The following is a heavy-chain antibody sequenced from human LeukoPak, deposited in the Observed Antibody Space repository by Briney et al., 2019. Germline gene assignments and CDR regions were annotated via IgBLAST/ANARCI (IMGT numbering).Heavy chain of an antibody. CDR2: INGDGSRT. V-gene: IGHV3-74*01. CDR3: AREASQDYFDY. J-gene: IGHJ4*02. Sequence: GGSLRLSCAASGFSFSSYWMHWVRQAPGKGLVWVSRINGDGSRTYYTDSAKGRFTISRDNAKNTLHVQMNGLRAEDTAVYYCAREASQDYFDYWGQGTLVTVSS. CDR1: GFSFSSYW.